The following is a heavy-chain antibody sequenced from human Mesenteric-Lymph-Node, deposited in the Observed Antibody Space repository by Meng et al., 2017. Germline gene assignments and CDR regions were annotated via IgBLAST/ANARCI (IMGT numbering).Heavy chain of an antibody. CDR3: ARDDY. CDR2: IYSGGST. Sequence: GESLKISCEASGFSFSSYGMHWVRQAPGKGLEWVSVIYSGGSTYYADSVKGRFTISRDNAKNSLYLQMNSLRAEDTAVYYCARDDYWGQGTLVTVSS. CDR1: GFSFSSYG. V-gene: IGHV3-NL1*01. J-gene: IGHJ4*02.